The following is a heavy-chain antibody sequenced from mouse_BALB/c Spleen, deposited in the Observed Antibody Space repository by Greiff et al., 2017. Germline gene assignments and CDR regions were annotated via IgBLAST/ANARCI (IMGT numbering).Heavy chain of an antibody. J-gene: IGHJ4*01. CDR3: ARYDYDVLDY. CDR2: IYYSGTI. D-gene: IGHD2-4*01. CDR1: GISITTGNYR. Sequence: DVQLQESGPGLVKPSQTVSLTCTVTGISITTGNYRWSWIRQFPGNKLEWIGYIYYSGTITYNPSLTSRTTITRDTSKNQFFLEMNSLTAEDTATYYCARYDYDVLDYWGQGTSVTVSS. V-gene: IGHV3-5*02.